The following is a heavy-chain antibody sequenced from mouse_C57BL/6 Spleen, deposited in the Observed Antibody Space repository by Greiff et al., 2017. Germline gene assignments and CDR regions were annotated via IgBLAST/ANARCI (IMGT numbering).Heavy chain of an antibody. CDR3: ASGHYYAMDY. CDR1: GYAFTNYL. CDR2: INPGSGGT. V-gene: IGHV1-54*01. J-gene: IGHJ4*01. Sequence: QVQLQQSGAELVRPGTSVKVSCKASGYAFTNYLIEWVKQRPGQGLEWIGVINPGSGGTNYNEKFKGKATLTADKSSSTAYMQLSSLTSEDSAVYFCASGHYYAMDYWGQGTSVTVSS.